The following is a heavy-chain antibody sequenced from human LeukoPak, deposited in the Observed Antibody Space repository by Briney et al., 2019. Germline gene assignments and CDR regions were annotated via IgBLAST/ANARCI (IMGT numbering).Heavy chain of an antibody. V-gene: IGHV4-39*01. J-gene: IGHJ3*02. CDR2: IYYSGSI. D-gene: IGHD3/OR15-3a*01. Sequence: SETLSLTCTVSGGSISSSSYYWGWIRQPPGKGLEWIGGIYYSGSIYYNPSLKSRVTISVDTSKNQFSLKLSSVTAADTAVYYCARLLDGDDAFDIWGQGTMVTVSS. CDR1: GGSISSSSYY. CDR3: ARLLDGDDAFDI.